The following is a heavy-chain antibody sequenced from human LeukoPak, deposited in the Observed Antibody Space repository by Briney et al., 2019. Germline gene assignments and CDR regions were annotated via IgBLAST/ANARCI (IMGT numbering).Heavy chain of an antibody. CDR3: AKDWGEYFDYVWGSFTSFDF. CDR1: GFTFSNYG. Sequence: GGTLRLSCAASGFTFSNYGVSWVRQAPGKGLEWVSGISGSGHRTYYADSVKGRFTISRDNSKNTLYLQMNSLRAEDTAVYYCAKDWGEYFDYVWGSFTSFDFWGQGTQVTVSS. J-gene: IGHJ4*02. V-gene: IGHV3-23*01. D-gene: IGHD3-16*01. CDR2: ISGSGHRT.